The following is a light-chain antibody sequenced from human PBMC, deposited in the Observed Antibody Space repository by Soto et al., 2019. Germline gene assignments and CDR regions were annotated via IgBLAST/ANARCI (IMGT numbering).Light chain of an antibody. CDR1: SSNIGAEYD. J-gene: IGLJ1*01. CDR3: QSYDSSLTTFV. CDR2: GDN. V-gene: IGLV1-40*01. Sequence: QFPLTQPPSLSVARGDRVAISCTGSSSNIGAEYDVHWYQQLPGTAPKRLIYGDNNRPSGVPDRFSGSKSGTSASLAITGLQPEDEVDYYCQSYDSSLTTFVFGTRTKVNVL.